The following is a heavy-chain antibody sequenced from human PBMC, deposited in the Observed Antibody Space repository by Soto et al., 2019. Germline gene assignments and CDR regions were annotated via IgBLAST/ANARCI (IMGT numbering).Heavy chain of an antibody. CDR3: ARMRGSYIRPLDS. J-gene: IGHJ4*02. V-gene: IGHV2-70*13. CDR1: GLSLNASGMC. D-gene: IGHD5-18*01. Sequence: SGPTLVHPTQTLTLTCTFSGLSLNASGMCLTWIRQPPGRALEWLATIDWDGDKYYTSSLATRLTISKDTSKNQVALTMTNMQPVDTGTCFCARMRGSYIRPLDSWGQGALVTVSS. CDR2: IDWDGDK.